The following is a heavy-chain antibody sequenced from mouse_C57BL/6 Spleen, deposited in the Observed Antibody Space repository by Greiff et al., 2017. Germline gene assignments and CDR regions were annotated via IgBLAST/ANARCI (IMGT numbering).Heavy chain of an antibody. V-gene: IGHV1-52*01. CDR3: ARSPMVTTLFDY. CDR2: IDPSDSET. CDR1: GYTFTSYW. J-gene: IGHJ2*01. D-gene: IGHD2-2*01. Sequence: VQLQQPGAELVRPGSSVKLSCKASGYTFTSYWMHWVKQRPIQGLEWIGNIDPSDSETHYNQKFKDKATLTVDKSSSTAYMQLSSLTSEDSAVYYCARSPMVTTLFDYGGQGTTLTVSS.